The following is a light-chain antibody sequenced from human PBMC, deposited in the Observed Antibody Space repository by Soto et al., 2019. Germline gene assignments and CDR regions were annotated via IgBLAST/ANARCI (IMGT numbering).Light chain of an antibody. CDR1: SADIGAFNY. V-gene: IGLV2-14*03. CDR3: RSYSTTSALV. CDR2: DVS. J-gene: IGLJ2*01. Sequence: QSALTQPASVSGSPGQSITISCAGTSADIGAFNYVSWYQHHPDKAPKLLIYDVSARPSGVSTRFSASKSANTASLTISGLQADDEADYYCRSYSTTSALVFGGGTKLTVL.